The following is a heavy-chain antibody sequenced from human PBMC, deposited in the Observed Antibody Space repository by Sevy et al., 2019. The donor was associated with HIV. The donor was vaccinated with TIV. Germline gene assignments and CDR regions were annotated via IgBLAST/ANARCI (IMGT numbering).Heavy chain of an antibody. Sequence: GGSLRLSCAASGFTFSSYSMNWVRQAPGKGLEWVSSISSSSSYIYYADSVKGQFTISRDNAKNSLYLQMNSLRAEDTAVYYCARGRVLRLGENWFDPWGQGTLVTVSS. CDR2: ISSSSSYI. CDR3: ARGRVLRLGENWFDP. J-gene: IGHJ5*02. CDR1: GFTFSSYS. D-gene: IGHD3-16*01. V-gene: IGHV3-21*01.